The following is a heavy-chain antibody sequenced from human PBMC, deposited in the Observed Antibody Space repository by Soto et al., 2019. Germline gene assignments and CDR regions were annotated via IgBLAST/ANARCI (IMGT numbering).Heavy chain of an antibody. CDR2: INHSGST. D-gene: IGHD2-15*01. V-gene: IGHV4-34*01. CDR3: ARGKGYCSGGSCYLRYYYMDV. J-gene: IGHJ6*03. CDR1: GGSFSGYY. Sequence: SETLSLTCAVYGGSFSGYYWSWIRQPPGKGLGWIGEINHSGSTNYNPSLKSRVTISVDTSKNQFSLKLSSVTAADTAVYYCARGKGYCSGGSCYLRYYYMDVWGKGTTVTVS.